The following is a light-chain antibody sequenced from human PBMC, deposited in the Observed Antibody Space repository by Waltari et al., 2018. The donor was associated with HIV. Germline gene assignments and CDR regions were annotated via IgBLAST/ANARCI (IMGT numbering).Light chain of an antibody. J-gene: IGLJ2*01. CDR2: KDS. CDR3: QSGHNSDSI. Sequence: SYELTQAPSVSVSPGQTAKITCPGGAFSKPSAYWYQQKPGQAPLMMIFKDSERPSEIRARFSASSSGSTSILTISGVQAEEEADYYCQSGHNSDSIFGGGTKLTVL. V-gene: IGLV3-25*02. CDR1: AFSKPS.